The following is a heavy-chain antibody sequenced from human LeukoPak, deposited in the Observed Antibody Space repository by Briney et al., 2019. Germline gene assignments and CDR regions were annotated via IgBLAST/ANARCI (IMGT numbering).Heavy chain of an antibody. Sequence: GGSLRLSCTTSGFAFSNYAMNWVRQAPGKGPEWVSGISGFNTYYAGSVKGRFTISRENAKNSLYLQMNSLRAGDTAVYYCAREGYDILTGDYYYGMDVWGQGTTVTVSS. V-gene: IGHV3-13*01. CDR1: GFAFSNYA. CDR2: ISGFNT. D-gene: IGHD3-9*01. J-gene: IGHJ6*02. CDR3: AREGYDILTGDYYYGMDV.